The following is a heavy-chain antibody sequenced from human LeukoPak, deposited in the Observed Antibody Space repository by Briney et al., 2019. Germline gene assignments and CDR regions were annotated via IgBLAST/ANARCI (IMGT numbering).Heavy chain of an antibody. CDR3: STHYDSSGSTN. CDR1: GFTFSSYA. D-gene: IGHD3-22*01. Sequence: GGSLRLSCAASGFTFSSYAMHWVRQAPGKGLEWVAVISYDGSNKYYADSVKGRFTISRDNSKNTLYLQMNSLRAEDTAVYYCSTHYDSSGSTNWGQGTLVTVSS. V-gene: IGHV3-30-3*01. J-gene: IGHJ4*02. CDR2: ISYDGSNK.